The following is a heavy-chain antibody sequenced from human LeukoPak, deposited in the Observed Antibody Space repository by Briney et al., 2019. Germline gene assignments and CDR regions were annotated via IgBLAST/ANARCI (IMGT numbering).Heavy chain of an antibody. D-gene: IGHD1-26*01. CDR3: TTDRGKLRDEDLDAFDI. CDR1: GFTFSNAL. V-gene: IGHV3-15*01. CDR2: IKSKTDGGTT. Sequence: GGSLRLSCAASGFTFSNALMIWVRQAPWKGLDWVGRIKSKTDGGTTDYAAPVKGRFTISRDDSKNTLYLQMNSLKTEDTAVYYCTTDRGKLRDEDLDAFDIWDQGTMVTVSS. J-gene: IGHJ3*02.